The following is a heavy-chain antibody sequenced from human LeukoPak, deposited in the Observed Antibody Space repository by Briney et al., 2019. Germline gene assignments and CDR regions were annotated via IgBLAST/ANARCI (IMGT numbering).Heavy chain of an antibody. CDR2: IIPILGIA. CDR1: GGTFSSYA. D-gene: IGHD3-16*02. CDR3: ARGIMIMFGGVIAAFDY. Sequence: SVKVSCKASGGTFSSYAISWVRQAPGQGLEWMGRIIPILGIANYAQKFQGRVTITADKSTNTAYMELSSLRSEDTAVYYCARGIMIMFGGVIAAFDYWGQGTLVTVSS. V-gene: IGHV1-69*04. J-gene: IGHJ4*02.